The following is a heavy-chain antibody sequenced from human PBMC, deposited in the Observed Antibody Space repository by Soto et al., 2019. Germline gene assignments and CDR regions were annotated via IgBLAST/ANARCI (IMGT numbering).Heavy chain of an antibody. D-gene: IGHD2-2*01. CDR3: TKRECCCTISCTILSAFDI. J-gene: IGHJ3*02. Sequence: WGSLRLSCAASGFTFNNYAMSWGRQAPWKGLEWVSTISGSGGSTYYADSVKGRFTISRDNSKNTLYLQMNSLRAEETAVYYCTKRECCCTISCTILSAFDIWGQGTMVTVSS. V-gene: IGHV3-23*01. CDR1: GFTFNNYA. CDR2: ISGSGGST.